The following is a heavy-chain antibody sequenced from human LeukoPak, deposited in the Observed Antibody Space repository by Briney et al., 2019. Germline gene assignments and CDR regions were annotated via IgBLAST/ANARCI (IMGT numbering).Heavy chain of an antibody. CDR3: ARDWVRYASGSYYFDY. V-gene: IGHV1-18*01. J-gene: IGHJ4*02. D-gene: IGHD3-10*01. CDR2: ISAYSGNT. Sequence: ASVNVSCKASGYSFTTYGINWVRQAPGQGLEWVGWISAYSGNTDYTQKLQGRVTMTTDTSTNTAYLELRSLRSDDSAVYFCARDWVRYASGSYYFDYWGQGTLVTVSS. CDR1: GYSFTTYG.